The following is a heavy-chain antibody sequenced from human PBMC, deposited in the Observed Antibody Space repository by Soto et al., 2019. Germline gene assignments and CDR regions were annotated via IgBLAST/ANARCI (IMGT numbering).Heavy chain of an antibody. V-gene: IGHV3-21*01. CDR3: ARGRGDPAMVPSNFDY. J-gene: IGHJ4*02. D-gene: IGHD5-18*01. CDR1: GFTFSSYS. Sequence: PGGSLRLSCAASGFTFSSYSMNWVRQAPGKGLEWVSSISTSSSYIYYADSVKGRFTISRDNAKNSLYLQMNSLRAEDTAVYYCARGRGDPAMVPSNFDYWGQGTLVTVSS. CDR2: ISTSSSYI.